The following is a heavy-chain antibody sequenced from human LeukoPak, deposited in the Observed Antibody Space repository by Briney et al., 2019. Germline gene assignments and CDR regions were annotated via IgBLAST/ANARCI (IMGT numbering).Heavy chain of an antibody. D-gene: IGHD3-3*01. Sequence: ASVKVSCKASGGTFSSYAISWVRQAPGQGLEWMGGIIPISGTANYAQKFQGRVTITTDESTSTAYMELSSLRSEDTAVYYCAIDATPHYDFWSGYWTPLDYWGQGTLVTVSS. CDR3: AIDATPHYDFWSGYWTPLDY. V-gene: IGHV1-69*05. CDR2: IIPISGTA. J-gene: IGHJ4*02. CDR1: GGTFSSYA.